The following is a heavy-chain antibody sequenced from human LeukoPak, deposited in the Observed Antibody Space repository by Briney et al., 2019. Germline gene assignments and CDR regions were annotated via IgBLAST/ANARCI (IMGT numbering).Heavy chain of an antibody. V-gene: IGHV3-23*01. D-gene: IGHD2-2*01. CDR2: IGGSGDST. J-gene: IGHJ4*02. Sequence: PGGPLRLSCAASGFTFNSYAMSWVRQAPGEGLEWVSAIGGSGDSTFYADSVKGRFTISRDNSKNTLYLQMNSLRAEDTAVYYCAKEPAFIVVPAASFDYWGQGTLVTVSS. CDR1: GFTFNSYA. CDR3: AKEPAFIVVPAASFDY.